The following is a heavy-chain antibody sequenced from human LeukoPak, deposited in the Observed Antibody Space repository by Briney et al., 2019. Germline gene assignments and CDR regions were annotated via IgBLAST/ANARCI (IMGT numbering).Heavy chain of an antibody. V-gene: IGHV1-3*01. CDR1: GYTFTSYA. CDR2: INAGNGNT. J-gene: IGHJ6*02. CDR3: ARNDYSPNYYYYGMDV. Sequence: ASVKVSCKASGYTFTSYAMHWVRQASGQRLEWMGWINAGNGNTKYSQKFQGRVTITADESTSTAYMELSSLRSEDTAVYYCARNDYSPNYYYYGMDVWGQGTTVTVSS. D-gene: IGHD4-11*01.